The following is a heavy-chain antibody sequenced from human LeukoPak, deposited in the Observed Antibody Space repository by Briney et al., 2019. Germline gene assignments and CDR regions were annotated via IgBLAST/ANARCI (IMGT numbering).Heavy chain of an antibody. J-gene: IGHJ4*02. D-gene: IGHD3-22*01. CDR3: ARLDWYYYDSSGYWDD. Sequence: SVTLSLTCTVSGGSISNYYWSWIRQPPGKGLEWIGDINYSGSTNYNPSLKSRVTISIDTSKDQFSLKLSSVTAADTAVYYCARLDWYYYDSSGYWDDWGQGTLVTVSS. V-gene: IGHV4-59*08. CDR1: GGSISNYY. CDR2: INYSGST.